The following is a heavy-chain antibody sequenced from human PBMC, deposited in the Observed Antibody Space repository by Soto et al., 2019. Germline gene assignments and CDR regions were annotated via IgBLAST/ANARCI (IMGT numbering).Heavy chain of an antibody. V-gene: IGHV4-31*03. CDR2: TYYSGST. CDR1: AGSISRGGYY. Sequence: QVQLQESGPGLVKPSQTLSLTCTVYAGSISRGGYYWSRIRQHPGTGLEWIGYTYYSGSTYYTPSPKSGVTISVVTSKNQFSLKLSSVSAADTAVYYCARDNRPNEYGDYGWGAFGIWGQGAMVTVSS. D-gene: IGHD4-17*01. CDR3: ARDNRPNEYGDYGWGAFGI. J-gene: IGHJ3*02.